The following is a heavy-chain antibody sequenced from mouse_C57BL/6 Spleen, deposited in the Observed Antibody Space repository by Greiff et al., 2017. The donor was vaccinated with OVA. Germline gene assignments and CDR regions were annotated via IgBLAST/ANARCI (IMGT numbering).Heavy chain of an antibody. D-gene: IGHD2-4*01. CDR1: GYSFTDYN. Sequence: LVESGPELVKPGASVKISCKASGYSFTDYNMNWVKQSNGKSLEWIGVINPNYGTTSYNQKFKGKATLTVDQSSSTAYMQLNSLTSEDSAVYYCAREDIYYDYDAAWFAYWGQGTLVTVSA. CDR3: AREDIYYDYDAAWFAY. CDR2: INPNYGTT. J-gene: IGHJ3*01. V-gene: IGHV1-39*01.